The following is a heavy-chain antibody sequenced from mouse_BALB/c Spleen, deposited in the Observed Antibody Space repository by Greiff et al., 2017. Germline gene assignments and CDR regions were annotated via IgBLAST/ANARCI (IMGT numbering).Heavy chain of an antibody. CDR3: ARYYGNPY. Sequence: VQLKESGAELVKPGASVKLSCTASGFNIKDTYMHWVKQRPEQGLEWIGRIDPANGNTKYDPKFQGKATITADTSSNTAYLQLSSLTSEDTAVYYCARYYGNPYWGQGTLVTVSA. CDR1: GFNIKDTY. V-gene: IGHV14-3*02. J-gene: IGHJ3*01. D-gene: IGHD2-1*01. CDR2: IDPANGNT.